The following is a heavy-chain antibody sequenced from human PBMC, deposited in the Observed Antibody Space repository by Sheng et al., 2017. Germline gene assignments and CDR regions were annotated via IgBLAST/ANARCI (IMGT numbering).Heavy chain of an antibody. CDR1: GFTFSDYY. Sequence: QVQLVESGGGLVKPGGSLRLSCAASGFTFSDYYMSWIRQAPGKGLEWVSYISSSSSYTNYADSVKGRFTISRDNAKNSLYLQMNSLRAEDTAVYYCARWLQYGGEIFDYWGQGTLVTVSS. CDR2: ISSSSSYT. J-gene: IGHJ4*02. V-gene: IGHV3-11*05. D-gene: IGHD5-12*01. CDR3: ARWLQYGGEIFDY.